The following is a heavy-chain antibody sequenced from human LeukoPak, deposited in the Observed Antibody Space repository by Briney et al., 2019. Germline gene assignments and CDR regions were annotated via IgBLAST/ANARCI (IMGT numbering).Heavy chain of an antibody. Sequence: PSQTLSLTCTVSAGSINSGDYYWSWIRQPAGKGLEWIGRIYSPGTNYNYNPSVKSRVTISIDTSKNQFPLKLTSVTAADTAVYYCARGIGTSYDSSRDAFDIWGQGTMVTVSS. CDR1: AGSINSGDYY. J-gene: IGHJ3*02. CDR3: ARGIGTSYDSSRDAFDI. CDR2: IYSPGT. D-gene: IGHD3-22*01. V-gene: IGHV4-61*02.